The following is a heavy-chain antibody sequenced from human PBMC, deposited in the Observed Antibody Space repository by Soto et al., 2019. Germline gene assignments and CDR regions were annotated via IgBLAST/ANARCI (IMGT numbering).Heavy chain of an antibody. CDR1: GGTFSSYA. CDR2: IIPIFGTA. Sequence: QVQLVQSGAEVKKPGSSVKVSCKASGGTFSSYAISWVRQAPGQGLEWMGGIIPIFGTANYAQKFQGRVTITADESTSTAYMELSSLRSEDTAVYYCARGRYPYYYDSSEKVLGAFDIWGQGTMVTVSS. V-gene: IGHV1-69*01. J-gene: IGHJ3*02. D-gene: IGHD3-22*01. CDR3: ARGRYPYYYDSSEKVLGAFDI.